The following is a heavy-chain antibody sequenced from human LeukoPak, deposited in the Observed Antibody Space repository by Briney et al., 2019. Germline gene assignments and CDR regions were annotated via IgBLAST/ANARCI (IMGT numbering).Heavy chain of an antibody. CDR2: INPNSGGT. CDR1: GYTFTGYY. D-gene: IGHD3-3*01. CDR3: ARERSDFWSGYSANPLFDY. J-gene: IGHJ4*02. V-gene: IGHV1-2*02. Sequence: ASVKVSCKASGYTFTGYYMHWVRQAPGQGLEWMGWINPNSGGTNYAQKSQGRVTMTRDTSISTAYMELSRLRSDDTAVYYCARERSDFWSGYSANPLFDYWGQGTLVTVSS.